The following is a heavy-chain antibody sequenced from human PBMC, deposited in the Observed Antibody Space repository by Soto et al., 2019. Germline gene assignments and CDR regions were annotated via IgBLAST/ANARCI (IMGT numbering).Heavy chain of an antibody. V-gene: IGHV3-53*01. D-gene: IGHD2-2*01. CDR1: GFTVSSNY. Sequence: PGGSLRLSCAASGFTVSSNYMSWVRQAPGKGLEWVSVIYSGGSTYYADSVKGRFTISRDNSKNTLYLQMNSLRAEDTAVYYCARDLVVVVPAANYYYYGMDVWGQGTTVTVSS. CDR2: IYSGGST. J-gene: IGHJ6*02. CDR3: ARDLVVVVPAANYYYYGMDV.